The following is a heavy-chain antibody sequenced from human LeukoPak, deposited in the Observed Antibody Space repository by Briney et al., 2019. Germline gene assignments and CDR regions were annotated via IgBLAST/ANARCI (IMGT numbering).Heavy chain of an antibody. Sequence: SETLSLTCTVSGRSMSPYYWSWMRQPPGRGLEWIGHISFSVITNYYPSLTSRVTISIDTSTNQFSLKLTSVTAADTAVYYCVRHTGGTTLDYWGQGTQVTVSS. CDR3: VRHTGGTTLDY. D-gene: IGHD1/OR15-1a*01. CDR1: GRSMSPYY. V-gene: IGHV4-59*08. CDR2: ISFSVIT. J-gene: IGHJ4*02.